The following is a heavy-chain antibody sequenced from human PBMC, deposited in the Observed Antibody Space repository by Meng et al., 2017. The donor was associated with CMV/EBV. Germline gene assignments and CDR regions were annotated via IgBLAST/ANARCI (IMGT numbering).Heavy chain of an antibody. Sequence: SLKISCAASGFTFDDYAMHWVRPAPGKGLEWVSGISWNSGSIGYADSVKGRFTISRDNAKNSLYLQMNRLRAEDTALYYCAKGGPSPIAAVGLVDYWGQGTLVTVSS. D-gene: IGHD6-13*01. CDR3: AKGGPSPIAAVGLVDY. CDR1: GFTFDDYA. CDR2: ISWNSGSI. V-gene: IGHV3-9*01. J-gene: IGHJ4*02.